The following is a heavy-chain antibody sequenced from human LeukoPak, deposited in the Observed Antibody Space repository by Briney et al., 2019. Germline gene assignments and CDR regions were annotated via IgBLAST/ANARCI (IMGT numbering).Heavy chain of an antibody. CDR3: ARTSVAGTFYYAFDI. D-gene: IGHD6-19*01. CDR2: ISAYNGNT. J-gene: IGHJ3*02. V-gene: IGHV1-18*01. Sequence: ASVKVSCKASGYTFTSHGISWVRQAPGQGLEWMGWISAYNGNTNYAQKLQGRVTMTTDTSTSTAYMELRSLRSDDTAVYYCARTSVAGTFYYAFDIWGQGTMVTVSS. CDR1: GYTFTSHG.